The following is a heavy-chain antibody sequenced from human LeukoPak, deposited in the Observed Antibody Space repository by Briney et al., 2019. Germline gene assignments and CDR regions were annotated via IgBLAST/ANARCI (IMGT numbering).Heavy chain of an antibody. J-gene: IGHJ4*02. D-gene: IGHD3-16*01. Sequence: ASVKVSCKASGYTFTNYHMHWVRQAPGQGLEWMGIINSSGGSTSYAQKFQGRVTITTDESTSTAYVELSSLRSEGTAVYYCARTLSGGVVGYLGPIVAYGYWRQGTLVTVSS. CDR3: ARTLSGGVVGYLGPIVAYGY. V-gene: IGHV1-46*01. CDR1: GYTFTNYH. CDR2: INSSGGST.